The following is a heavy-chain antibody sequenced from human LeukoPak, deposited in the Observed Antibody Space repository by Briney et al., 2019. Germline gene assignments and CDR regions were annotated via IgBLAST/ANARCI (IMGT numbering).Heavy chain of an antibody. J-gene: IGHJ4*02. D-gene: IGHD3-9*01. Sequence: SETLSLTCAVYGGSFSGYYWSWIRQPPGKGLEWIGEINHSGSTNCNPSLKSRVTISVDTSKNQFSLKLSSVTAADTAVYYCARGRGYFDWLFMPTYFDYWGQGTLVTVSS. CDR3: ARGRGYFDWLFMPTYFDY. V-gene: IGHV4-34*01. CDR2: INHSGST. CDR1: GGSFSGYY.